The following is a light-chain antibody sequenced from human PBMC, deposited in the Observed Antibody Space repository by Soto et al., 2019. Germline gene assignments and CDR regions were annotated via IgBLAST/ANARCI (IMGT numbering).Light chain of an antibody. CDR1: SSDVGSYNL. CDR3: CSYAGSSTSYV. Sequence: QSVLAQPASVSGPPGHSITISCTGTSSDVGSYNLVSWYQQHPGKAPKLMIYEGSKRPSGVSNRFSGSKSGNTASLTISGLQAEDEADYYCCSYAGSSTSYVFGTGTKVTVL. CDR2: EGS. V-gene: IGLV2-23*01. J-gene: IGLJ1*01.